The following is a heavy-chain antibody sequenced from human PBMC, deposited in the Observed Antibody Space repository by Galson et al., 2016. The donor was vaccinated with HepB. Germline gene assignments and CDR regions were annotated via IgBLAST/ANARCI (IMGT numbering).Heavy chain of an antibody. V-gene: IGHV3-74*01. CDR1: GFNFRNYW. CDR2: INFEGGLI. CDR3: ARPRYTDSWYDN. D-gene: IGHD1-14*01. Sequence: SLRLSCAASGFNFRNYWMHWVRQTPEKGLVWVSRINFEGGLINYADSVRGRFTISRDNAKNTLYLHMNDLRAEDTAVYYWARPRYTDSWYDNWGQGTLVTVSS. J-gene: IGHJ5*02.